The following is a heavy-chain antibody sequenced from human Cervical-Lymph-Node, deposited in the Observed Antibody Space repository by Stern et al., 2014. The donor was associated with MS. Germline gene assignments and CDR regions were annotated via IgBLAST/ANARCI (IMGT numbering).Heavy chain of an antibody. D-gene: IGHD5-24*01. CDR2: IHYSGST. CDR1: GGSISNYY. V-gene: IGHV4-59*01. CDR3: ARGGEMATITFDY. J-gene: IGHJ4*02. Sequence: AQLVESGPGLVTPSETLSLTCTVSGGSISNYYWSWIRQPPGKGLEWIGYIHYSGSTNYNPSLKSRVTMSIDAAKNQFSLKLTSLTAADTAVYYCARGGEMATITFDYWGQGTLVTVSS.